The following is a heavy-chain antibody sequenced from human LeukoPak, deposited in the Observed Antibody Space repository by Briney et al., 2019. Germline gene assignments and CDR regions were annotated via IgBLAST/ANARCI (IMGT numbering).Heavy chain of an antibody. D-gene: IGHD3-10*01. Sequence: GGSLRLSCAASGFTFSTYAMRWVRQAPGKGLEWVSSISGGDGSPYYADSVKGRFTISRDNPKNTLYLQMNSLRAEDTAVYYCAKGESHPKYYFDYRGQGTLVTVSS. J-gene: IGHJ4*02. CDR2: ISGGDGSP. CDR1: GFTFSTYA. V-gene: IGHV3-23*01. CDR3: AKGESHPKYYFDY.